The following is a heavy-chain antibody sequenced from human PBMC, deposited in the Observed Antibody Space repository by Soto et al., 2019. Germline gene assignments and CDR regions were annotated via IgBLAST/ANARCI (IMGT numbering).Heavy chain of an antibody. CDR3: ARADWNFVVYFYGMDV. CDR2: IYYSGSA. CDR1: GGSVNSGSFY. Sequence: SETLSLTCTVSGGSVNSGSFYWSWIRQPPGKGLEWIGYIYYSGSANYNPSLKSRVTISMDTSKNQFSLQLTSVTAADSAVYYCARADWNFVVYFYGMDVWGQGTTVTVSS. V-gene: IGHV4-61*01. J-gene: IGHJ6*02. D-gene: IGHD1-7*01.